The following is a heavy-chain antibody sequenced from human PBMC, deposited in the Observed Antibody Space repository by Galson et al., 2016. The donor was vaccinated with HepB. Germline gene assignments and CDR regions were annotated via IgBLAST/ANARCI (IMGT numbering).Heavy chain of an antibody. D-gene: IGHD3-3*01. Sequence: SLRLSCAASGIPVGSSYMSWVRQAPGKGLEWVSVVYSATSTYYADSVKGRFTISRDDSKNTVYLQMNSLRAEDTAVYYCAGEKDFWSGFYGMDVWGQGTSVTVSS. CDR3: AGEKDFWSGFYGMDV. CDR2: VYSATST. CDR1: GIPVGSSY. J-gene: IGHJ6*02. V-gene: IGHV3-66*01.